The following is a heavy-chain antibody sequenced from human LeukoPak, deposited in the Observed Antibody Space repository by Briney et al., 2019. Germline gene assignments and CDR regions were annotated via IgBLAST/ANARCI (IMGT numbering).Heavy chain of an antibody. Sequence: SETLSLPCTVSGASIRSHYWVWSRQPPGKGLDWIGYIYYTGSTMYNPSLQSRVTISLDTTQSQFSLNLSSVTAADTAVYYCASHKIGYYFDYWGQGTLVSVSS. D-gene: IGHD3-22*01. CDR3: ASHKIGYYFDY. CDR1: GASIRSHY. CDR2: IYYTGST. J-gene: IGHJ4*02. V-gene: IGHV4-59*11.